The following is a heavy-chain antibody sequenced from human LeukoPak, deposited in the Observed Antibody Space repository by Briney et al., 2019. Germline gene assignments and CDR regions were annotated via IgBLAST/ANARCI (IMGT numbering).Heavy chain of an antibody. Sequence: SETLSLTCTVSGFSISSGHYWGWVRQPPRAGLEWIGSVYQSGTTYYNPSLKSRVTTSVDMSKNQFSLRLRPVTAADTAVYYCARIFIRNGYSSYFDCWGRGTLVTVSS. D-gene: IGHD5-18*01. V-gene: IGHV4-38-2*02. CDR1: GFSISSGHY. CDR3: ARIFIRNGYSSYFDC. CDR2: VYQSGTT. J-gene: IGHJ4*02.